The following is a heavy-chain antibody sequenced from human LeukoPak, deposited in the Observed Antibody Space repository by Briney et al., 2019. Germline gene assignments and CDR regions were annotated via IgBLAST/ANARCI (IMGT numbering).Heavy chain of an antibody. CDR2: IHSGGST. Sequence: PGGSRRLSCAASGLTVSSNYMSWVRQAPGKGLEWVSVIHSGGSTYYADSVKGRFTISRDNSKNTLYLQMNSLRAEDTAVYYCAREFNVGVIDYWGQGTLVTVSS. D-gene: IGHD3-10*01. CDR1: GLTVSSNY. J-gene: IGHJ4*02. CDR3: AREFNVGVIDY. V-gene: IGHV3-53*01.